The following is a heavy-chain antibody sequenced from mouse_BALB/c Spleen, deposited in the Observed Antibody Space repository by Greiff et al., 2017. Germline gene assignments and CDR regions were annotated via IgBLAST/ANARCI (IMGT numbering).Heavy chain of an antibody. J-gene: IGHJ2*01. Sequence: VQLKESGAELVRPGALVKLSCKASGFNIKDYYMHWVKQRPEQGLEWIGWIDPENGNTIYDPKFQGKASITADTSSNTAYLQLSSLTSEDTAVYYCRRFDYWGQGTTLTVSS. CDR2: IDPENGNT. V-gene: IGHV14-1*02. CDR3: RRFDY. CDR1: GFNIKDYY.